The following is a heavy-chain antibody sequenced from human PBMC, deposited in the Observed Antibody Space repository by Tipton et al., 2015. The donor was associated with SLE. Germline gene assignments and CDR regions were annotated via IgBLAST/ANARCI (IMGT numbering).Heavy chain of an antibody. CDR1: GFTFSIYS. CDR3: TTGGGY. J-gene: IGHJ4*02. D-gene: IGHD6-13*01. CDR2: ITSDSASK. Sequence: AVSGFTFSIYSMNWVRQAPGKGLEWVSSITSDSASKIYADSVRGRFTISRDNAKNSLYLQMDSLRVEDTAVYYCTTGGGYWGQGTLVTVSS. V-gene: IGHV3-21*01.